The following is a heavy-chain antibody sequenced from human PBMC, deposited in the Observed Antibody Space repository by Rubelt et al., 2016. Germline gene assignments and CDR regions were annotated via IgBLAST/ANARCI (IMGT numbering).Heavy chain of an antibody. D-gene: IGHD3-16*01. Sequence: QVQLVQSGAEVKKPGASVKVSCKASGYTFTSYGISWVRQAPGQGLEWMGWIGAYNGNTNYEQKLQGMVTMTTDTSTTTDDMELRSLGSDDTAVHYCVGGEPADYWGQGTLVNVAA. V-gene: IGHV1-18*01. CDR2: IGAYNGNT. CDR3: VGGEPADY. J-gene: IGHJ4*02. CDR1: GYTFTSYG.